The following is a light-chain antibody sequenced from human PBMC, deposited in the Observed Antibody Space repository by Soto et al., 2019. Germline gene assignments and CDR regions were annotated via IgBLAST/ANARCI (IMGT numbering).Light chain of an antibody. J-gene: IGKJ2*01. CDR3: QSYNDWPFS. V-gene: IGKV3-15*01. Sequence: EIVMTQSPAALSVSPGERVTLSCRASESLSTYLAWYQHKPGQAPRLLIYGASTKATGIPARFSGSGSATDFTHTISSLQSEDFAVYYCQSYNDWPFSFGQGTKVDIK. CDR1: ESLSTY. CDR2: GAS.